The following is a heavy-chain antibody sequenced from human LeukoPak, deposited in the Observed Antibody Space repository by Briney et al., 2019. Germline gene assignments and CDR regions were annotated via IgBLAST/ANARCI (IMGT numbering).Heavy chain of an antibody. V-gene: IGHV4-59*01. D-gene: IGHD2-2*01. CDR1: GGSISSYY. J-gene: IGHJ4*02. Sequence: SETLSLTCTVSGGSISSYYWSWIRQPPGKGLEWIGYIYYSGSTNYNPSLTSRVTISVDTSKNQFSLKLSSVTAADTAVYYCARQVDCSSTSCPGYFDYWGQGTLVTVSS. CDR3: ARQVDCSSTSCPGYFDY. CDR2: IYYSGST.